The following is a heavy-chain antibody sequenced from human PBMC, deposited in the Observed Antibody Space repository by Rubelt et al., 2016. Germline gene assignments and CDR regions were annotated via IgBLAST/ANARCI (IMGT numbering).Heavy chain of an antibody. Sequence: VQLQESGPGLVKPSGTLSPTCGVSGGSIISSNWWTWVRQSPGKGLEWVSSISSSSSYIYYADSVKGRFTSPRDNAKNSLYLQMNSLRAEDTAVYYCARDSYGYGRDVWGQGTTVTVSS. CDR3: ARDSYGYGRDV. V-gene: IGHV3-21*01. CDR1: GGSIISSNW. J-gene: IGHJ6*02. D-gene: IGHD3-10*01. CDR2: ISSSSSYI.